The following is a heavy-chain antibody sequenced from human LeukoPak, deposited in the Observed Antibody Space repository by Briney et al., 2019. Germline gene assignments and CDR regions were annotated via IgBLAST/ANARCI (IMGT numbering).Heavy chain of an antibody. Sequence: PGGSLRLSCAASGFTFNNFAMNWVRQAPGKGLEWVSSISVRRNYRYYADSVRGRFTISRDDARDSLFLQMNSLRAEDTAVYFCVRLRRNNDRSGYYYYYDYWGQGTLVTVSS. V-gene: IGHV3-21*01. CDR1: GFTFNNFA. J-gene: IGHJ4*02. CDR2: ISVRRNYR. D-gene: IGHD3-22*01. CDR3: VRLRRNNDRSGYYYYYDY.